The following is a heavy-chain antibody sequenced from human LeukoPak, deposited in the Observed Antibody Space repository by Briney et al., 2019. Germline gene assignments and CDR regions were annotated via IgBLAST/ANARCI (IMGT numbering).Heavy chain of an antibody. Sequence: SVKVSCKASGGTFSSYAISWVRQAPGQGLEWMGGIIPIFGTANYAQKFQGRVTITADESTSTAYMELSSLRSEDTAVYYCARARTGSGSYYNVGEDYFDYWGQGTLVTVSS. D-gene: IGHD3-10*01. J-gene: IGHJ4*02. CDR1: GGTFSSYA. V-gene: IGHV1-69*13. CDR2: IIPIFGTA. CDR3: ARARTGSGSYYNVGEDYFDY.